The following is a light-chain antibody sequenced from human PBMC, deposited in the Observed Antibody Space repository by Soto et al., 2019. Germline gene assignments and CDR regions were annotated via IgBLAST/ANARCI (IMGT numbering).Light chain of an antibody. J-gene: IGKJ4*01. V-gene: IGKV1-33*01. Sequence: DIQLNQSPSTLSACVGDRVTITFRASQSISSWLAWYQQKPGKAPKLLIYDASNLETGVPSRFSGSGSGTDFTFTISSLQPEDIATYYCQQYDNSPLTFGGGTKVDNK. CDR2: DAS. CDR3: QQYDNSPLT. CDR1: QSISSW.